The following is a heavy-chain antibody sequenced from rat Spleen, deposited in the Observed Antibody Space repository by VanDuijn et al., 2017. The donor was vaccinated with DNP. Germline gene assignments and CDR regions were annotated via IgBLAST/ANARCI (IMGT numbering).Heavy chain of an antibody. V-gene: IGHV3-1*01. J-gene: IGHJ2*01. Sequence: EVQLQESGSGLVKPSQSLSLTCSVTGYSITSNYWGWIRKFPGNKLEYIGHISYSGSTTYNPALKSRLTITRDTSKNHFFLHLNSVTTEDTATYYCSRLTRYFDYWGQGVMVTVSS. CDR1: GYSITSNY. D-gene: IGHD1-7*01. CDR3: SRLTRYFDY. CDR2: ISYSGST.